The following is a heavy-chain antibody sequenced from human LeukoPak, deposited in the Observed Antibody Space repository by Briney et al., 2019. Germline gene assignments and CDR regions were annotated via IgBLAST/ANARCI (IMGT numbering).Heavy chain of an antibody. CDR1: GLTFSGYD. D-gene: IGHD3-22*01. Sequence: GGSLRLSCAASGLTFSGYDMHWVRQAPGKGLEWVAVISYDGSNKYYADSVKGRLTISRDNSKNTLYLQMNSLRAEDTAVYYCARDSYYYDSSGYQFDYWGQGTLVTVSS. J-gene: IGHJ4*02. CDR2: ISYDGSNK. V-gene: IGHV3-30-3*01. CDR3: ARDSYYYDSSGYQFDY.